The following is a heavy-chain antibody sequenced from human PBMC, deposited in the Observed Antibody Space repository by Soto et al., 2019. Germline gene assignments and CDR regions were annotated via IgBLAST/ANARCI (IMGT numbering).Heavy chain of an antibody. Sequence: EVQLVESGGGLVQPGESLRLSCAASGFTFSRYWMHWVRQAPGKGLVWVSRINSDGSSTSYAGSVKGRFTISRDNAKTTLYLQMNSLRAEDTAVYYCVRTSLVVAAATREDYWGQGTLVTVSS. D-gene: IGHD2-15*01. CDR3: VRTSLVVAAATREDY. CDR2: INSDGSST. J-gene: IGHJ4*02. V-gene: IGHV3-74*01. CDR1: GFTFSRYW.